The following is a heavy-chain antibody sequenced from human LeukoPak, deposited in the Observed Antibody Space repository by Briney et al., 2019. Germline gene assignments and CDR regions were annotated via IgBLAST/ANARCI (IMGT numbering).Heavy chain of an antibody. CDR1: GFTFSSYA. D-gene: IGHD3-9*01. CDR2: ISGSGLST. Sequence: GGSLRLSCAASGFTFSSYAMSWVRQAPGKGLEWVSAISGSGLSTYYADSVKGRFTISRDNSKNTLYLQMNSLRAEGTAVYYCAKDRPLRYFDWLSEYFDYWGQGTLVTVSS. J-gene: IGHJ4*02. CDR3: AKDRPLRYFDWLSEYFDY. V-gene: IGHV3-23*01.